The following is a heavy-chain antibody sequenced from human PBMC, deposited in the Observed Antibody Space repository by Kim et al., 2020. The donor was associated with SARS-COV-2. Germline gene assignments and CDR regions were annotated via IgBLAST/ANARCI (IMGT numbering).Heavy chain of an antibody. CDR2: ISWYSGSI. CDR1: GFTFDDYA. CDR3: AKGAVLITFDTTFDY. V-gene: IGHV3-9*01. J-gene: IGHJ4*02. D-gene: IGHD3-16*01. Sequence: GGSLRLSCAASGFTFDDYAMHWVRQAPGKGLEWVSGISWYSGSIGYADSVKGRFTISRDNAKNSLYLQMNSLRAEDTALYYCAKGAVLITFDTTFDYWGQGTLLTVAS.